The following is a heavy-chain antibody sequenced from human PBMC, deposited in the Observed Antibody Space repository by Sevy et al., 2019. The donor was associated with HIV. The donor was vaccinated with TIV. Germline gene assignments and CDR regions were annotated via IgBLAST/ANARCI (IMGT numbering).Heavy chain of an antibody. CDR2: IWYDGTNK. CDR3: ASGAYYYASRSQNFDY. V-gene: IGHV3-33*01. CDR1: GFTFSSYG. Sequence: GGCLRLSCAASGFTFSSYGMHCVRQAPGKGLEWVALIWYDGTNKYYADSVKGRFTISRDNSKNTLYLQMNSLRAEDTPVYYCASGAYYYASRSQNFDYWGPGTTVTVSS. D-gene: IGHD3-10*01. J-gene: IGHJ4*02.